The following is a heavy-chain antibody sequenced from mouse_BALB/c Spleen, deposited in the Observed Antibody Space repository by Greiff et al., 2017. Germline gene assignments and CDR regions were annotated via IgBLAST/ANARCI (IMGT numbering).Heavy chain of an antibody. V-gene: IGHV1S81*02. CDR3: ARAGFGNYIMDY. D-gene: IGHD2-1*01. CDR2: INPSNGRT. Sequence: QVQLQQPGAELVKPGASVKLSCKASGYTFTSYWMHWVKQRPGQGLEWIGEINPSNGRTNYNEKFKSKATLTVDKSSSTAYMQLSSLTSEDSAVYYCARAGFGNYIMDYWGQGTSVTVSS. J-gene: IGHJ4*01. CDR1: GYTFTSYW.